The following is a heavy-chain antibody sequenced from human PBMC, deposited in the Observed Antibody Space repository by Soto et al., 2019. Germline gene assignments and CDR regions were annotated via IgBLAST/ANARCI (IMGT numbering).Heavy chain of an antibody. CDR1: GFTFSSHG. CDR3: VRAAGYSGNDYVYYYGMDV. J-gene: IGHJ6*02. CDR2: VWYDGGNK. Sequence: QVQLVESGGGVVQPGRSLRLSCAASGFTFSSHGMHWVRQAPGKGLEWVALVWYDGGNKYYADSVKGRFTISRDNSKNTLYLQMNSLRDEDTAVYYCVRAAGYSGNDYVYYYGMDVWGQGTTVTVSS. D-gene: IGHD5-12*01. V-gene: IGHV3-33*01.